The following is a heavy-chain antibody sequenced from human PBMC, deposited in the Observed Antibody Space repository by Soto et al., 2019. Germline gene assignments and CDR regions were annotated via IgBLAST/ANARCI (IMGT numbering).Heavy chain of an antibody. J-gene: IGHJ5*02. D-gene: IGHD4-17*01. V-gene: IGHV4-61*08. CDR2: IYDSGST. CDR1: GGSISSGGYS. Sequence: SETLSLTCAVSGGSISSGGYSWTWIRQPPGKGLEWIGYIYDSGSTNYNPSLKSRVTISVDTSKNQFSLKLTSVTAADTAMYYCAREAGVRSPFDPWGQGTLVTVSS. CDR3: AREAGVRSPFDP.